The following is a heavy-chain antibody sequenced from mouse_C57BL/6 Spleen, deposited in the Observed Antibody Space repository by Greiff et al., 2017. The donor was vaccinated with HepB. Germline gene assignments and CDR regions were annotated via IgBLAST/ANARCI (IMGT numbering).Heavy chain of an antibody. D-gene: IGHD3-2*02. CDR1: GYTFTDYY. CDR2: INPNNGGT. J-gene: IGHJ4*01. CDR3: ARSGQLRLGGGYYYAMDY. V-gene: IGHV1-26*01. Sequence: EVQLQQSGPELVKPGASVKISCKASGYTFTDYYMNWVKQSHGKSLEWIGDINPNNGGTSYNQKFKGKATLTVDKSSSTAYMELRSLTSEDSAVYYCARSGQLRLGGGYYYAMDYWGQGTSVTVSS.